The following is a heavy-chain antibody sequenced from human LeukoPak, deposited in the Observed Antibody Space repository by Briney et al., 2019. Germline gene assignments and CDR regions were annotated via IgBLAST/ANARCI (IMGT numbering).Heavy chain of an antibody. Sequence: GGSLRLSCAASGFTFSSYGMHWVRQAPGKGLEWVAVISYDGSNKYYADSVKGRFTISRDNSKNTLYLQMNSLRAEDTAVYYCAKGLSGTTFDYWGQGTLVTVSS. CDR3: AKGLSGTTFDY. D-gene: IGHD5-12*01. CDR1: GFTFSSYG. J-gene: IGHJ4*02. V-gene: IGHV3-30*18. CDR2: ISYDGSNK.